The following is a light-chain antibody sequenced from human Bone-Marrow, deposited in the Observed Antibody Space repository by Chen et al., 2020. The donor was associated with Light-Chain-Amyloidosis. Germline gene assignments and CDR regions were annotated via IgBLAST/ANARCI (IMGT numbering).Light chain of an antibody. CDR2: DDN. CDR3: CSYAGSSTWV. Sequence: QSALTQPASVSGSPGQSITISSTGTSSDVGNYNLVFWYQQHPGKAPKLMIYDDNKRPSGVSNRFSGSKAGNTASLTISGLQADDEADYYCCSYAGSSTWVFGGGTKLTVL. J-gene: IGLJ3*02. CDR1: SSDVGNYNL. V-gene: IGLV2-23*01.